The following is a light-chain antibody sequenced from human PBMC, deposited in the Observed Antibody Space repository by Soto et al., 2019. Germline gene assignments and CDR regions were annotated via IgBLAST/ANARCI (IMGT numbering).Light chain of an antibody. V-gene: IGKV3-11*01. CDR1: QSVSSY. Sequence: EIVLTQSPATLSLSPGERATLSCRASQSVSSYLAWYKQKPGQAPRLLIYDASSRATGIPARFSGSGSETDFTLTITSLEPEDFAVYYCQQRSNWPSTFGGGTKVEI. CDR2: DAS. J-gene: IGKJ4*01. CDR3: QQRSNWPST.